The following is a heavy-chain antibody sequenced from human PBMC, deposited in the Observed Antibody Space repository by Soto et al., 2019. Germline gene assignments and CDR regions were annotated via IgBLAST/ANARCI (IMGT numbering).Heavy chain of an antibody. V-gene: IGHV4-59*01. CDR2: IYYSGST. D-gene: IGHD3-10*01. CDR3: AGPTMVRRGVGAFDI. Sequence: QVQLQESGPGLVKPSETLSLTCTVSGGSISSYYWNWIRQPPGKGLEWIGYIYYSGSTNYNPSLKCRVTIAVDTSKNQFSLKLSSVTAADTAVYYCAGPTMVRRGVGAFDIWGPGTMVTVSS. J-gene: IGHJ3*02. CDR1: GGSISSYY.